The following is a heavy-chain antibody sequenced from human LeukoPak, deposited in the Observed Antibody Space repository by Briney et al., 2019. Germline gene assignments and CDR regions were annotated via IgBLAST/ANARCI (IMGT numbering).Heavy chain of an antibody. D-gene: IGHD5-18*01. CDR3: ARTFQTRGYTGYSYGYFDC. CDR2: IYYSGST. CDR1: GGSITSGDYY. J-gene: IGHJ4*02. Sequence: SETLSLTCTVSGGSITSGDYYWSWIRQPPGKGLEWIGSIYYSGSTYYNPSLKSRVTISVDTSKNQLSLKLSPVTAADTALYYCARTFQTRGYTGYSYGYFDCWGQGTLVTVSS. V-gene: IGHV4-39*01.